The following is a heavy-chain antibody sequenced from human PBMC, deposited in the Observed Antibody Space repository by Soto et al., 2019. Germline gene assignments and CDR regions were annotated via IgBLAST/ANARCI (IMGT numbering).Heavy chain of an antibody. CDR2: INSDGGRT. J-gene: IGHJ4*02. Sequence: EVQLVESGGGIVQPGGSLRLSCAASGFTFSNYWMYWVRQAPGKGLVWVSRINSDGGRTSYADSAKGRFTISRDNAKNTVYLQMNSLRAEDTAVYYCARGDGDYYDGNGYLGRHWGQGTLVTVSS. CDR3: ARGDGDYYDGNGYLGRH. CDR1: GFTFSNYW. D-gene: IGHD3-22*01. V-gene: IGHV3-74*01.